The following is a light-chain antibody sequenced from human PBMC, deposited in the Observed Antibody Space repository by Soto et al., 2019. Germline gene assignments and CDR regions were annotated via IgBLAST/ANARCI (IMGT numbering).Light chain of an antibody. CDR2: GVT. J-gene: IGLJ1*01. V-gene: IGLV2-11*01. CDR3: CSYADSYTYV. CDR1: SSDVGAYNY. Sequence: QSVLSQPRSVSGSPGQSLTIPCTGTSSDVGAYNYVSWYQHHSGKAPKLVLYGVTKRRSGVPDRFSGSKSGNTASLTISVLQGDDDADYYCCSYADSYTYVFGIGTKVTVL.